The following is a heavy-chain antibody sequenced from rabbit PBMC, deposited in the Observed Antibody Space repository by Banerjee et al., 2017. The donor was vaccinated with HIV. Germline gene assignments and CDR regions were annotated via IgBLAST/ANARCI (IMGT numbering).Heavy chain of an antibody. Sequence: QSLEESGGDLVKPGASLTLTCTASGIDFSTYYYMCWVRQAPGKGLEWIACIDTGSGSTYYASWASGRFTISKTSSTTVTLQMTSLTAADTATYFCARDPGDTYYAGDLWGPGTLVTVS. D-gene: IGHD8-1*01. J-gene: IGHJ6*01. V-gene: IGHV1S40*01. CDR2: IDTGSGST. CDR1: GIDFSTYYY. CDR3: ARDPGDTYYAGDL.